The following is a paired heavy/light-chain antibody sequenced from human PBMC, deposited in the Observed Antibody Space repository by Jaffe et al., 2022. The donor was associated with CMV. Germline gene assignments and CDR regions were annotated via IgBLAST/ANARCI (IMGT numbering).Light chain of an antibody. CDR2: ENN. Sequence: QSVLTQPPSVSAAPGQKVTISCSGSSSNIGNNYVSWYQQLPGTAPKLLIYENNKRPSGIPDRFSGSKSGTSATLGITGLQTGDEADYYCGTWDSSLSAGEVVFGGGTKLTVL. V-gene: IGLV1-51*02. J-gene: IGLJ2*01. CDR1: SSNIGNNY. CDR3: GTWDSSLSAGEVV.
Heavy chain of an antibody. CDR1: GFTFSSYG. V-gene: IGHV3-33*01. D-gene: IGHD3-3*01. CDR3: ARHYDFWSGQSNLLNYGMDV. J-gene: IGHJ6*02. Sequence: QVQLVESGGGVVQPGRSLRLSCAASGFTFSSYGMHWVRQAPGKGLEWVAVIWYDGSNKYYADSVKGRFTISRDNSKNTLYLQMNSLRAEDTAVYYCARHYDFWSGQSNLLNYGMDVWGQGTTVTVSS. CDR2: IWYDGSNK.